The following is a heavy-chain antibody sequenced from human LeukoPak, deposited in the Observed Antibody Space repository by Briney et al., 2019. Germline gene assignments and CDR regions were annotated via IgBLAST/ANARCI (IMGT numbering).Heavy chain of an antibody. V-gene: IGHV3-53*01. Sequence: PGGSLRLSCAASGFAFSDSVMHWVRQAPGKGLEWVSVIYSGGSTYYADSVKGRFTISRDNSKNTLYLQMNSLRAEDTAVYYCAREAVTTRDAFDIWGQGTMVTVSS. CDR2: IYSGGST. CDR3: AREAVTTRDAFDI. J-gene: IGHJ3*02. D-gene: IGHD4-17*01. CDR1: GFAFSDSV.